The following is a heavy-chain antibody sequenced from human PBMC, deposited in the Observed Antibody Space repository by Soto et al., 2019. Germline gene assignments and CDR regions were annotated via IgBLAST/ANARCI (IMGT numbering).Heavy chain of an antibody. CDR2: ISYSGT. J-gene: IGHJ6*02. CDR1: GGSITAGNYV. CDR3: ATRSATFFFYGMDV. D-gene: IGHD1-26*01. Sequence: PSETLSLTCTVSGGSITAGNYVLTWIRQSPGKGLEWIGYISYSGTYYNPSLKSRLTISIDTSKNQLSLQVTSVTAADTAVYYCATRSATFFFYGMDVWGQGTTVTVS. V-gene: IGHV4-30-4*01.